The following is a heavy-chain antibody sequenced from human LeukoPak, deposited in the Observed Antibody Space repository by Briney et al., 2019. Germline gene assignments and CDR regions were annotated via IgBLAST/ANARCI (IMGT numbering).Heavy chain of an antibody. D-gene: IGHD3-10*01. CDR1: GYTFTGYY. Sequence: ASVKVSCKASGYTFTGYYMHWVRQAPGQGLEWMGWISPNSGGRNYAQKFQGRVTMTRDTSISTAYMELSRLRSDDTAVYYCARGRVRFGELLTDYWGQGTRVTVSS. CDR2: ISPNSGGR. J-gene: IGHJ4*02. CDR3: ARGRVRFGELLTDY. V-gene: IGHV1-2*02.